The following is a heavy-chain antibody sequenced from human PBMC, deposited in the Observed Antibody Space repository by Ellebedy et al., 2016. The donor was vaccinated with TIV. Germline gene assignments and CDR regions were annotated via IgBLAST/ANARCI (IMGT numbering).Heavy chain of an antibody. CDR3: ASSRYHYYLGNTIFVY. CDR2: INANGVST. Sequence: GESLKISCAAAGVTVSTNYMSWVRQAPGQGLEWVSGINANGVSTSYADSVEGRFTISRDNSKDTLFLQMNSLRVEDTAVYYCASSRYHYYLGNTIFVYWGQGTLVTVSS. J-gene: IGHJ4*02. CDR1: GVTVSTNY. D-gene: IGHD3-10*01. V-gene: IGHV3-23*01.